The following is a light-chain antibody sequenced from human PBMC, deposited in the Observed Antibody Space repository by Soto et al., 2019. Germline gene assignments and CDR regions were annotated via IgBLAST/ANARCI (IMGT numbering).Light chain of an antibody. Sequence: EIVLTQSPVTLSLSPGERATRSCRASQSVSSYLAWYQQKPGQAPRLLIYGASTRATGIPARFSGSGSGTEFTLTINSLQSEDFAVYYCQQSNNWPRTFGEGTKVDI. J-gene: IGKJ1*01. V-gene: IGKV3-15*01. CDR2: GAS. CDR1: QSVSSY. CDR3: QQSNNWPRT.